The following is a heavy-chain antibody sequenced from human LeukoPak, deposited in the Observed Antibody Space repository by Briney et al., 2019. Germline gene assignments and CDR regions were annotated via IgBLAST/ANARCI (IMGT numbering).Heavy chain of an antibody. CDR2: IYNGRNT. CDR1: GASTSSRY. Sequence: SETLSLTCSASGASTSSRYWSWIRQSPGRTLEWIGHIYNGRNTKYNPSLTSRVTISVDTSKNQFSLSLTSVTAADTAVYYCARVPYYSSRFPNLIDYWGQGTLVTVSS. V-gene: IGHV4-59*12. CDR3: ARVPYYSSRFPNLIDY. D-gene: IGHD6-19*01. J-gene: IGHJ4*02.